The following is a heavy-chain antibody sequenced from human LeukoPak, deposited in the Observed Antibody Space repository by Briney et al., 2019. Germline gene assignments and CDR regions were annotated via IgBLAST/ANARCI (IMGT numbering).Heavy chain of an antibody. Sequence: GGSLRLSCAAPGSTFRNYVIHWVRQAPGKGLEWVAVTSSDLNVKLYADSVKGRFTISRDNSRSTLYLQMNSLRPEDTAIYYCAREGYYGSGSPPSLYFDYWGQGTLVTVSS. CDR1: GSTFRNYV. V-gene: IGHV3-30-3*01. CDR3: AREGYYGSGSPPSLYFDY. D-gene: IGHD3-10*01. CDR2: TSSDLNVK. J-gene: IGHJ4*02.